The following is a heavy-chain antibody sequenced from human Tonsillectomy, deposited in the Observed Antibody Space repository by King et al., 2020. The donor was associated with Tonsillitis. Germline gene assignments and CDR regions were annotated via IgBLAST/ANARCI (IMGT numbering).Heavy chain of an antibody. Sequence: QLVQSGAEVKKPGASVKVSCKASGYTFTDYFIHWVRQAPGQGLEWVGWINPKTGGTNYGKKFQGRVTMARDTSISTAYMDLRRLASDDTAVFFCASAQCQLFSPVTFPFDSWGQGTLVTVSS. CDR1: GYTFTDYF. D-gene: IGHD1-1*01. CDR2: INPKTGGT. CDR3: ASAQCQLFSPVTFPFDS. J-gene: IGHJ4*02. V-gene: IGHV1-2*02.